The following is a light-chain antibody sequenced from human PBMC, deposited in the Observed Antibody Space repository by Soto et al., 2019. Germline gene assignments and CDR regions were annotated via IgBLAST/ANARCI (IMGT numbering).Light chain of an antibody. CDR3: QHRYNWPLT. CDR1: QDINTY. Sequence: EVVLTQSRATLSLSPGEKATLSCRASQDINTYLGWYQQKPGQPPRLLIYDASNRASGIPARFSGSGSGTDFTLTINSLEPEDFAIYYCQHRYNWPLTFGAGTKVEIK. CDR2: DAS. J-gene: IGKJ4*01. V-gene: IGKV3-11*01.